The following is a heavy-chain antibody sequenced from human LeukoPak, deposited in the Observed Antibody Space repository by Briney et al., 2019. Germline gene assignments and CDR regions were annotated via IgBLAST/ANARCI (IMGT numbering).Heavy chain of an antibody. J-gene: IGHJ6*02. D-gene: IGHD3-22*01. CDR3: ARRQAYYYDSSGYFYYYGMDV. V-gene: IGHV3-48*03. CDR1: GFTFSSYE. CDR2: ISSSSSTI. Sequence: PGGSLRLSCAASGFTFSSYEMNWVRRAPGKVLERVSYISSSSSTIYYADSVKGRFTISRDNAKNSLYLQMNSLRGEDTAVYYCARRQAYYYDSSGYFYYYGMDVWGQGTTVTVSS.